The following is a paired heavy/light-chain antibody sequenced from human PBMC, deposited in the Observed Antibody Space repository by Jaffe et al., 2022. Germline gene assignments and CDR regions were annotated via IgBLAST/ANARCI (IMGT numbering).Heavy chain of an antibody. Sequence: EVQLLESGGAFIQPGGSLRLSCEASGFSFSTYAMTWVRQAPGKGLDWVSTITYSGEDTYYADSVKGRFTISRDNSKNTLYLQMNSLRAEDTALYYCAKRKLQHSFDPSNWLDSWGQGTLVTVSS. CDR3: AKRKLQHSFDPSNWLDS. V-gene: IGHV3-23*01. CDR2: ITYSGEDT. CDR1: GFSFSTYA. D-gene: IGHD3-9*01. J-gene: IGHJ5*01.
Light chain of an antibody. CDR2: DAS. CDR3: HQRRNWPLT. Sequence: EIVLTQSPATLSLSPGERATLSCRASQSVDSYLAWYQQKPGQAPRLLIYDASNRATAVPARFSGSGSGTDFTLTIRSLEPEDFAVYYCHQRRNWPLTFGGGTKVEIK. V-gene: IGKV3-11*01. CDR1: QSVDSY. J-gene: IGKJ4*01.